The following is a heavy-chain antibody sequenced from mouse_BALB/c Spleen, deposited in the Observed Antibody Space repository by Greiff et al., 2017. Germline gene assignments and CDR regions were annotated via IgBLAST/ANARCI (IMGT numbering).Heavy chain of an antibody. J-gene: IGHJ4*01. CDR1: GFSLTSYG. V-gene: IGHV2-9*02. CDR3: ARGPRYSSPMDY. D-gene: IGHD1-1*01. CDR2: IWAGGST. Sequence: VKLQESGPGLVAPSQSLSITCTVSGFSLTSYGVHWVRQPPGKGLEWLGVIWAGGSTNYNSALMSRLSISKDNSKSQVFLKMNSLQTDDTAMYYCARGPRYSSPMDYWGQGTSVTVSS.